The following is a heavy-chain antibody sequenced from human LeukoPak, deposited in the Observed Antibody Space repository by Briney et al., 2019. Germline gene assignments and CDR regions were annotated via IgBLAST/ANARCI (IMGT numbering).Heavy chain of an antibody. V-gene: IGHV3-21*01. CDR3: ARVGERGFDY. D-gene: IGHD1-26*01. Sequence: GGSLRLSCAAPGFTFSSYAMSWVRQAPGKGLEWVSSISSSSSYIYYAGSVKGRFTISRDNAKNSLYLQMNSLRAEDTAVYYCARVGERGFDYWGQGTLVTVSS. CDR1: GFTFSSYA. J-gene: IGHJ4*02. CDR2: ISSSSSYI.